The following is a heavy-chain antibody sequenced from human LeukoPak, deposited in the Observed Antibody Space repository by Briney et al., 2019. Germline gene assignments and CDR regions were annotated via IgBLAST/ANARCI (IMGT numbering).Heavy chain of an antibody. Sequence: ASVKVSCKASGYTFSSYGISWVRQAPGQGLECMGWISAYNGNTNYAQKLQGRVTMTTDTSTSTAYMELRSLRSDDTAVYYCARGETAVAGTGSFGYWGQGTLVTVSS. J-gene: IGHJ4*02. V-gene: IGHV1-18*04. CDR3: ARGETAVAGTGSFGY. D-gene: IGHD6-19*01. CDR2: ISAYNGNT. CDR1: GYTFSSYG.